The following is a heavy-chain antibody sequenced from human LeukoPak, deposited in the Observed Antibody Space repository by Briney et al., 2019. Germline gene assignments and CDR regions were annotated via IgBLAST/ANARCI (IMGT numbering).Heavy chain of an antibody. V-gene: IGHV3-21*01. CDR2: ISSSSSYI. Sequence: GGSLRLSCAASGFTFSSYAMSWVRQAPGKGLEWVSSISSSSSYIYYADSVKGRFTISRDNAKNSLYLQMNSLRAEDTAVYYCARDRGVTTAFYYWGQGTLVTVSS. J-gene: IGHJ4*02. CDR1: GFTFSSYA. D-gene: IGHD3-10*01. CDR3: ARDRGVTTAFYY.